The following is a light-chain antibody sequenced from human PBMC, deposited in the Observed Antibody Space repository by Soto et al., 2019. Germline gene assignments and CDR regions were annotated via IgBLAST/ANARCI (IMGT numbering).Light chain of an antibody. Sequence: QSALTQPASVSGSPGQSITISCTGTSSDVGSYNLVSWYQQHPGKAPKLMIYEVSKRPSGVSNRFSGSKSGNTASLTISGLQAEDEAHYYCCSYAGSSTWVFGGGTSSPS. CDR3: CSYAGSSTWV. CDR1: SSDVGSYNL. CDR2: EVS. V-gene: IGLV2-23*02. J-gene: IGLJ3*02.